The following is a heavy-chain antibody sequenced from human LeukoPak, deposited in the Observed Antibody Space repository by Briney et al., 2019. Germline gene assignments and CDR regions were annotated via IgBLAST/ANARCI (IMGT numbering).Heavy chain of an antibody. Sequence: GGSLRLSCAASGFTFNNYAMSWVRQAPGKGPEWLSAISGSGGSTTDADSAKGRFTTSRDNSKSTLYLQMNSLRAEDTAIYYCAKIFHTDGYYLGEHLFDAWGQGTLVTVSS. CDR3: AKIFHTDGYYLGEHLFDA. J-gene: IGHJ5*02. CDR2: ISGSGGST. D-gene: IGHD3-22*01. CDR1: GFTFNNYA. V-gene: IGHV3-23*01.